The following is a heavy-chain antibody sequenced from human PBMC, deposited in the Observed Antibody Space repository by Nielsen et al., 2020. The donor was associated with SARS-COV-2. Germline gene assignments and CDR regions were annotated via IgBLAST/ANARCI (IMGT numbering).Heavy chain of an antibody. CDR3: TTYVQTLTLNWFDP. J-gene: IGHJ5*02. D-gene: IGHD3-16*01. Sequence: GESLKISCAASGFTFSNAWMSWVRQAPGKGLEWVGRIKSKTDGGTTDYAAPVKGRFTISRDDSKNTLYLQMNSLKTEDTAVYYCTTYVQTLTLNWFDPWGHGTLVTVSS. CDR2: IKSKTDGGTT. V-gene: IGHV3-15*01. CDR1: GFTFSNAW.